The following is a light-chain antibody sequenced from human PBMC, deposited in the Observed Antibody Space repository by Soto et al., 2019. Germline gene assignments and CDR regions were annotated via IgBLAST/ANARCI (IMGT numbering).Light chain of an antibody. V-gene: IGKV1-33*01. Sequence: DMQMTQSPSSLSASVGDRVTITCQASQDISNYLNWYQQKPGKAPKLLIVDASSVEIGVPSRFSRSGYGTDFTFTISSLPPEDVATYYCQHYAVLPLSCGGGTKVEIK. CDR1: QDISNY. CDR3: QHYAVLPLS. J-gene: IGKJ4*01. CDR2: DAS.